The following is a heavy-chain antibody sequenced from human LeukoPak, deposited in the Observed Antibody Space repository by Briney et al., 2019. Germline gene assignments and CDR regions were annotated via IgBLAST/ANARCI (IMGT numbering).Heavy chain of an antibody. CDR3: AKDPIFFNSGDYYLGAFNI. V-gene: IGHV3-23*01. CDR1: GFTFSSCA. J-gene: IGHJ3*02. D-gene: IGHD2-21*02. Sequence: PGGSLRLSCEVSGFTFSSCALSWVRQAPGKGLEWVSAISGGGGKTWYADSVKGRFTISRDNSKNTLYLQMNSLRAEDTALYYCAKDPIFFNSGDYYLGAFNIWGQGAMVTVSS. CDR2: ISGGGGKT.